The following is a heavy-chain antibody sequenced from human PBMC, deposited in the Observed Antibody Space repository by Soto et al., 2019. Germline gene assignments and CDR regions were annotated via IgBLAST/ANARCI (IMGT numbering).Heavy chain of an antibody. CDR2: ISNNGGST. Sequence: EVQLVESGGGLVQPGGSLRLSCAASGFTFSTYGMHWVRQAPGRGLEYISGISNNGGSTYYVNSVKGRFTISRDNSKNTLYLQMGSLRAEDMAVYYCARSAKFDWSNYHSYFMDVWGKGTTVTVSS. V-gene: IGHV3-64*01. D-gene: IGHD3-9*01. CDR1: GFTFSTYG. J-gene: IGHJ6*03. CDR3: ARSAKFDWSNYHSYFMDV.